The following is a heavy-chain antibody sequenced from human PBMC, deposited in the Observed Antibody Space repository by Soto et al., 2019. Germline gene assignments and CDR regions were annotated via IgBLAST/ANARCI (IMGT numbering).Heavy chain of an antibody. Sequence: ASVKVSCKASGYIFTSRYMHWVRQAPGQGLEWMGIINPSDGTTNYAQKFQGRVTITADESTSTAYMELSSLRSEDTAVYYCAREPRCGSGGSCPFDYWGHGTLVTVSS. CDR3: AREPRCGSGGSCPFDY. D-gene: IGHD2-15*01. CDR2: INPSDGTT. V-gene: IGHV1-46*01. CDR1: GYIFTSRY. J-gene: IGHJ4*01.